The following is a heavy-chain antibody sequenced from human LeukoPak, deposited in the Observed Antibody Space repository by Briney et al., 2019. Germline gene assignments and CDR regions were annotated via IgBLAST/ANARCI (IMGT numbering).Heavy chain of an antibody. D-gene: IGHD6-25*01. CDR2: ISHSGST. Sequence: PSETLSLTCAVYGGSFSGYYWSWIRQPPGKGLEWIGEISHSGSTNYNPSLKSRVTISVDTSKNQFSLKLSSVTAADTAVYYCARRRRSDGMDVWGQGTTVTVSS. V-gene: IGHV4-34*01. CDR3: ARRRRSDGMDV. CDR1: GGSFSGYY. J-gene: IGHJ6*02.